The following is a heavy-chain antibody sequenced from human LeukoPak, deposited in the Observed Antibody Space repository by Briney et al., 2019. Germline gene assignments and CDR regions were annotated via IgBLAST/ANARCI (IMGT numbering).Heavy chain of an antibody. Sequence: PSETLSLTCTVSGGSISSYYWSWIRQPPGKGLEWIGYIYYSGSTNYNPSLKSRVTISVDTSKNRFSLKLSSVTAADTAVYYCARYGGSSWPLPFDYWGQGTLVTVSS. CDR1: GGSISSYY. J-gene: IGHJ4*02. CDR2: IYYSGST. V-gene: IGHV4-59*01. D-gene: IGHD6-13*01. CDR3: ARYGGSSWPLPFDY.